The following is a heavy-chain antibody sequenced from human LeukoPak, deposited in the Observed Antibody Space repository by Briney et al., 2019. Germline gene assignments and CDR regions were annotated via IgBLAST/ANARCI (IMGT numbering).Heavy chain of an antibody. J-gene: IGHJ4*02. V-gene: IGHV4-34*01. D-gene: IGHD4-17*01. CDR3: ARGTTVTFSY. CDR2: INHSGST. Sequence: PSETLSLTCAVYGGSFSGYYWSWIRQPPGKGLEWIGEINHSGSTNYNPSLKSRVTISVDTSKNQFSLKLSSVTAADTAVYYCARGTTVTFSYWGQGTLVTVSS. CDR1: GGSFSGYY.